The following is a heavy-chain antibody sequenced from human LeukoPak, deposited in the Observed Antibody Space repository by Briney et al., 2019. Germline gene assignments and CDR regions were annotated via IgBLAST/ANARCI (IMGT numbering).Heavy chain of an antibody. CDR2: ISAYNGNT. Sequence: GASVKVSCKASGYTFTSYGISWVRQAPGQGLEWMGWISAYNGNTNYAQKLQGRVTMTTDTSTSTAYMELRSLRSDDTAVYYCAREGVAVPAARNYYYYYYMDVWGKGTTVTISS. J-gene: IGHJ6*03. D-gene: IGHD2-2*01. CDR3: AREGVAVPAARNYYYYYYMDV. CDR1: GYTFTSYG. V-gene: IGHV1-18*01.